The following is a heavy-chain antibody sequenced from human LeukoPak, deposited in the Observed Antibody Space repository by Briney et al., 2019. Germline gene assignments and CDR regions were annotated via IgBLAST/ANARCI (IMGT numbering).Heavy chain of an antibody. Sequence: SETLSLTCTVSGGSISSSSHSWGWIRQPPGKGLEWIGRISYSGSTYYNPSLKTRVTMSVDTSENQFSLKLSSVTAADSTVYYCVRIYCTSTSCYGDSYYGMDVWGQGTTVTVSS. V-gene: IGHV4-39*01. D-gene: IGHD2-2*01. CDR3: VRIYCTSTSCYGDSYYGMDV. CDR2: ISYSGST. J-gene: IGHJ6*02. CDR1: GGSISSSSHS.